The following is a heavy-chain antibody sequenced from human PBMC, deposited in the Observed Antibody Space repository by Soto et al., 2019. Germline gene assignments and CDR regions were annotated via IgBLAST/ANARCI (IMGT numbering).Heavy chain of an antibody. D-gene: IGHD1-1*01. CDR1: GYAFTTYG. J-gene: IGHJ4*02. V-gene: IGHV1-18*01. Sequence: QVHLVQSGAEVKKPGASVKVSCQASGYAFTTYGITWVRQAPGQGLEWMGWISAHNGNTNYAQKLQGRVTVTRDTSPSNAYMELRSLRSDDTAVYYCARWRYGNYWGQGALVTVSS. CDR3: ARWRYGNY. CDR2: ISAHNGNT.